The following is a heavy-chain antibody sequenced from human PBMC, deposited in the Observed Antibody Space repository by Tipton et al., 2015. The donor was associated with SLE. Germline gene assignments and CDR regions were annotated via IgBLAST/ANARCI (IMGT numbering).Heavy chain of an antibody. CDR3: AKRGGAWNAALYTFDV. CDR1: GYTFTNSW. D-gene: IGHD1-1*01. CDR2: IYPGDSDT. V-gene: IGHV5-51*04. Sequence: QLVQSGAEVKKPGESLKISCRGSGYTFTNSWIGWVRQMPGKGLEWMGMIYPGDSDTRYSPSFEGQVTISADKPVSAAYLHWTSVKASDTAIYYCAKRGGAWNAALYTFDVWGQGTAVTVSS. J-gene: IGHJ3*01.